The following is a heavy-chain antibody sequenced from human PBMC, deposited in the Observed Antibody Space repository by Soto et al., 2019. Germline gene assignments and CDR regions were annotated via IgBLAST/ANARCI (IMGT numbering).Heavy chain of an antibody. D-gene: IGHD1-7*01. CDR3: ARLELELLWGYNWFDP. J-gene: IGHJ5*02. CDR2: IDPSDSYT. Sequence: QVPGNGLEWMGRIDPSDSYTNYSPSFQGHVTISADKSISTAYLQWSSLKASDTAMYYCARLELELLWGYNWFDPWGQGTLVTVSS. V-gene: IGHV5-10-1*01.